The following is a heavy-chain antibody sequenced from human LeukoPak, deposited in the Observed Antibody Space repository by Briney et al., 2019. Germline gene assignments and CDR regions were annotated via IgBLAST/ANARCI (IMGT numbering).Heavy chain of an antibody. D-gene: IGHD3-22*01. J-gene: IGHJ4*02. V-gene: IGHV2-5*02. CDR1: GFSLSTSGVG. Sequence: SGPTLVNPTQTLTLTCTFSGFSLSTSGVGVGWIRQPPGKALGWLALIYWDDDKRYSPSLKSRLTITKDTSKNQVVLTMTNMDPVDTATYYCAHTGYYDSSGSPIDYWGQGTLVTVSS. CDR2: IYWDDDK. CDR3: AHTGYYDSSGSPIDY.